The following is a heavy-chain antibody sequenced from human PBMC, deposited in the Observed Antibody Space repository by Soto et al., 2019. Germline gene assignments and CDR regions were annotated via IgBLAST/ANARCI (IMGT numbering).Heavy chain of an antibody. J-gene: IGHJ4*02. CDR2: IYYNGNV. D-gene: IGHD3-10*01. CDR3: ATGRDYLGSEY. CDR1: GGSITSYY. V-gene: IGHV4-59*01. Sequence: QVQLQESGPGLVKPLETLSLTCTVPGGSITSYYWSWVRQPPGKGLEWIGDIYYNGNVNYNPSLKSRLTISLDTSKNQFSLRLSSVTAADTAVYYCATGRDYLGSEYWGQGTLVTVSS.